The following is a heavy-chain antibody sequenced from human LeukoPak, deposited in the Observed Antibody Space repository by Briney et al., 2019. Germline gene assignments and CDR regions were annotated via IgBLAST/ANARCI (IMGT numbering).Heavy chain of an antibody. CDR1: GYTFTSYG. CDR3: ARGEGGSGSPLWFDP. CDR2: INPSGGST. D-gene: IGHD3-10*01. J-gene: IGHJ5*02. Sequence: ASVKVSCKASGYTFTSYGISWVRQAPGQGLEWMGIINPSGGSTSYAQKFQGRVTMTRDTSTSTVYMELSSLRSEDTAVYYCARGEGGSGSPLWFDPWGQGTLVTVSS. V-gene: IGHV1-46*01.